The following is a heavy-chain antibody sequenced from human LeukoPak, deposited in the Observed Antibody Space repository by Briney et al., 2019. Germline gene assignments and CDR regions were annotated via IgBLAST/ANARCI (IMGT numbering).Heavy chain of an antibody. Sequence: GGSLRLSCAASGFTFSSYWMSWVRQAPGKGQEWVANMKQDGSEKYYVDSVKGRFTISRDNAKNSLYLQMNSLRAEDTAVYYCARELDYYDSSGYCPGYWGQGTLVTVSS. D-gene: IGHD3-22*01. CDR2: MKQDGSEK. J-gene: IGHJ4*02. CDR1: GFTFSSYW. CDR3: ARELDYYDSSGYCPGY. V-gene: IGHV3-7*01.